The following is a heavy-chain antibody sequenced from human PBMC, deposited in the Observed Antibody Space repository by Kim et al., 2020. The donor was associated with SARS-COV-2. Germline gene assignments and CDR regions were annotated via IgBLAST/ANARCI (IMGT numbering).Heavy chain of an antibody. D-gene: IGHD3-10*01. Sequence: SETLSLTCTVSGGSISSYYWSWIRQPPGKGLEWIGYIYYSGSTNYNPSLKSRVTISVDTSKNQFSLKLSSVTAADTAVYYCARDSYGEDPFDIWGQGTMVTVSS. V-gene: IGHV4-59*13. J-gene: IGHJ3*02. CDR3: ARDSYGEDPFDI. CDR2: IYYSGST. CDR1: GGSISSYY.